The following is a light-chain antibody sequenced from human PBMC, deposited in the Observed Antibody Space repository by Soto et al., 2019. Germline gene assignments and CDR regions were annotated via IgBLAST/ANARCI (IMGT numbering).Light chain of an antibody. Sequence: EIVLTQSPGTLSLSPGERSTLSCRASQSVSSSYLAWYQQKPGQAPRLLIYGESSRATGIPDRLSGSGSGTDLNLTISRLEPEDFAVYYCQQYGRSPWTFGQGTKVDIK. CDR1: QSVSSSY. J-gene: IGKJ1*01. CDR2: GES. CDR3: QQYGRSPWT. V-gene: IGKV3-20*01.